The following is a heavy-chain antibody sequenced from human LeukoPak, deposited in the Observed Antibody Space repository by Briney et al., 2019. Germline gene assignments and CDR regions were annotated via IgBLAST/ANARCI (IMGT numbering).Heavy chain of an antibody. V-gene: IGHV3-23*01. D-gene: IGHD3-22*01. CDR3: AREGNYYDTADAFDI. J-gene: IGHJ3*02. Sequence: GGSLRLSCAASGFTFSSYAMSWVRQAPGKGLEWVSAISGSGGSTYYADSVKGRFTISRDNSKNTLYLQMSSLRAEDTAVYYCAREGNYYDTADAFDIWGQGTMVTVSS. CDR2: ISGSGGST. CDR1: GFTFSSYA.